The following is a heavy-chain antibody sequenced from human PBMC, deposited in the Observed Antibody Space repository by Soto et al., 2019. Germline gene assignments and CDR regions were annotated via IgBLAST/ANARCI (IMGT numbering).Heavy chain of an antibody. D-gene: IGHD6-19*01. V-gene: IGHV4-59*08. Sequence: QVHLQESGPGLVKPSETLSLTCAVSGGSISGYSWSWIRQPPGKGLEWIGNIHYTGGTNYNPSLKSRLTISLDTSKNQISLQLTSVTAADTAIYYCARRTKLGTAWYPDCWGQGTLVTVSS. J-gene: IGHJ4*02. CDR1: GGSISGYS. CDR2: IHYTGGT. CDR3: ARRTKLGTAWYPDC.